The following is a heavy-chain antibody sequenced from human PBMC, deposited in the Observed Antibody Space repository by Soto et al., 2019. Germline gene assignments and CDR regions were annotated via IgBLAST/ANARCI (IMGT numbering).Heavy chain of an antibody. CDR3: ARVSSSFPPYYFDY. CDR2: INHSGST. V-gene: IGHV4-34*01. CDR1: GGSFSGYY. J-gene: IGHJ4*02. Sequence: SETLSLTCAVYGGSFSGYYWSWIRQPPGKGLEWIGEINHSGSTNYNPSLKSRVTISVDTSKNQFSLKLSSVTAADTAAYYCARVSSSFPPYYFDYWGQGTLVTVSS. D-gene: IGHD6-13*01.